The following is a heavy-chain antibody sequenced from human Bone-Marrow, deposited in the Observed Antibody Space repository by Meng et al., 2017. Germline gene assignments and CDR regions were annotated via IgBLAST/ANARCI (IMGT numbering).Heavy chain of an antibody. CDR1: DSSINSVNY. CDR2: FYHTGTT. D-gene: IGHD3-3*01. V-gene: IGHV4-38-2*01. CDR3: ARPSYDFWSGYYTRYFDY. Sequence: SETLSLTCGVSDSSINSVNYWGWIRQPPGKGLEWIGSFYHTGTTYSNPSLKSRLSISVDTSKNQVSLKLSSVTAADTAVYYCARPSYDFWSGYYTRYFDYWGQGTLVTVSS. J-gene: IGHJ4*02.